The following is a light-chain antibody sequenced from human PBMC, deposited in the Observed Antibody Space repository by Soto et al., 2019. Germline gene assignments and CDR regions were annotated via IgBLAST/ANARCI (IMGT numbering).Light chain of an antibody. CDR2: GAS. J-gene: IGKJ5*01. Sequence: EIVMTQSPATLSVFPGETATLSFRSSQYVSNKVAWYQQKPGQAPSLLILGASTRATGIPARFSGSGSGTDFTLTISSLDPEDFAVYYCQQRSAWPQITFGQGTRLEIK. CDR3: QQRSAWPQIT. CDR1: QYVSNK. V-gene: IGKV3-11*01.